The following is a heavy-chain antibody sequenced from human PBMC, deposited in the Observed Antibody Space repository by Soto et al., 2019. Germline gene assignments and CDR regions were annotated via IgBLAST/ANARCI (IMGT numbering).Heavy chain of an antibody. Sequence: SAKVSCKASGFTFTSSAVPWVRQARGQRHEWIGWIVVGSGTTNYAQKFQERVTITRDMSTSTAYMELSSLRSEDTAVYYCAAGTLTVALTWGQGTLVTVSS. CDR3: AAGTLTVALT. V-gene: IGHV1-58*01. J-gene: IGHJ5*02. CDR1: GFTFTSSA. D-gene: IGHD6-19*01. CDR2: IVVGSGTT.